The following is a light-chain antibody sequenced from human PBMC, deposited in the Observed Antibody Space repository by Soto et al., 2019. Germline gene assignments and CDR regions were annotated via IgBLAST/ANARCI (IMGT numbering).Light chain of an antibody. J-gene: IGKJ1*01. Sequence: EIVLTQSPGTLSLSPGERATLCCRASQSVSSSFLAWYQQKPRQAPRLLIYGASTRATGIPDRVNGSGSGTDFTLTISRLEPEDFAVYYCQQYDSSPWTFVQGTKVEIK. CDR1: QSVSSSF. V-gene: IGKV3-20*01. CDR2: GAS. CDR3: QQYDSSPWT.